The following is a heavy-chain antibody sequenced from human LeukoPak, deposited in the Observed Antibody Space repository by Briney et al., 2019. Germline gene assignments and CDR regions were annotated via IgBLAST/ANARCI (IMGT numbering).Heavy chain of an antibody. CDR1: GFTVSSNY. V-gene: IGHV3-66*02. Sequence: GGSLRLSCAASGFTVSSNYMNWVRQAPGKGLEWVSIIYSGGDTYYADSVKGRFTISRDNSKNTLYLQMNSLRAEDTAVYYCARDRVKSDDILTGYPHYYYYFYMDVWGKGTVVTVSS. CDR3: ARDRVKSDDILTGYPHYYYYFYMDV. J-gene: IGHJ6*03. CDR2: IYSGGDT. D-gene: IGHD3-9*01.